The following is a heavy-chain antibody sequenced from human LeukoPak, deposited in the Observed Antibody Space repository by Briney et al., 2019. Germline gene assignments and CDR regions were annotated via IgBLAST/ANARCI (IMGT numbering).Heavy chain of an antibody. D-gene: IGHD5-24*01. CDR1: GGTFSSYA. Sequence: VASVKVSCKASGGTFSSYAISWVRQAPGQGLEWMGRIIPILGIANYAQKFQGRVTITADKSTSTAYMELSSLRSEDTAVYYCARGYNNGGYFDYWGQGTLVTVSS. CDR2: IIPILGIA. V-gene: IGHV1-69*04. CDR3: ARGYNNGGYFDY. J-gene: IGHJ4*02.